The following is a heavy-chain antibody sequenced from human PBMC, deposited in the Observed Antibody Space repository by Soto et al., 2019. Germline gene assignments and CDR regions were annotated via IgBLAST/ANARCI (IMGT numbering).Heavy chain of an antibody. D-gene: IGHD5-12*01. V-gene: IGHV3-30*19. CDR3: ARDYYRFNSGYGFSMDV. CDR1: GFTFSSYG. J-gene: IGHJ6*02. CDR2: ISYDGSNK. Sequence: SLRLSCAASGFTFSSYGMHWVRQAPGKGLEWVAVISYDGSNKYYADSVKGRFTISRDNSKNTLYLQMNSLRAEDTAVYYCARDYYRFNSGYGFSMDVWGQGTTVTVSS.